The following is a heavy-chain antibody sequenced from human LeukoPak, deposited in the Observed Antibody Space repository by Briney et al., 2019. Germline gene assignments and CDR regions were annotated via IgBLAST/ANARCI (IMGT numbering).Heavy chain of an antibody. Sequence: ASVKLSCKASGHPFTVYYMHWAPQAPGQGLEWMGWINPNSGGTNYAQKFQGRVTMTRDTSISTAYMELSRLRSDDTAVYYCASEFGYCSGGSCYSDPTEYFQHWGQGTLVTVSS. D-gene: IGHD2-15*01. V-gene: IGHV1-2*02. CDR3: ASEFGYCSGGSCYSDPTEYFQH. CDR1: GHPFTVYY. J-gene: IGHJ1*01. CDR2: INPNSGGT.